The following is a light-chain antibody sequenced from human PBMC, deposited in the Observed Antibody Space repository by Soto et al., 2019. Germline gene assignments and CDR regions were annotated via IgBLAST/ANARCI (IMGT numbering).Light chain of an antibody. CDR1: SSDVGGYNY. J-gene: IGLJ1*01. CDR2: EVS. CDR3: SSYTSSSNV. Sequence: QSALTQPASVSGSPGQSITISCTVTSSDVGGYNYVSWYQQHPGKAPKLMIYEVSNRPSGVSNRFSGSKSGNTASLTISGLQAEDEADYYCSSYTSSSNVFGTGTKVTVL. V-gene: IGLV2-14*01.